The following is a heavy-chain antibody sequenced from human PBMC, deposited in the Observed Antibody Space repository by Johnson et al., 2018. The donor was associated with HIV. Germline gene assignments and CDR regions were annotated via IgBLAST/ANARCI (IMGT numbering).Heavy chain of an antibody. CDR3: ATRKDI. CDR1: GFTFSSYW. CDR2: IKQDGSEK. V-gene: IGHV3-7*02. J-gene: IGHJ3*02. Sequence: VQLVESGGGLVQPGGSLRLSCTTSGFTFSSYWMNWVRQAPGKGLEWVANIKQDGSEKYYVDSVKGRFTISRDNTKNSLYLQMNSLRPEDTALYYCATRKDIWGQGTKVTVSS.